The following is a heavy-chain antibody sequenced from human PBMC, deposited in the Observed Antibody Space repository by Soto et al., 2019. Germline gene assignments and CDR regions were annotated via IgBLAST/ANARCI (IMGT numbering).Heavy chain of an antibody. CDR1: GYTFTSYD. D-gene: IGHD3-3*01. J-gene: IGHJ6*02. CDR3: ARVRVVTYYYYGMDV. V-gene: IGHV1-8*01. CDR2: MNPNSGNT. Sequence: ASVKVSCKASGYTFTSYDINWVRQATGQGLEWMGWMNPNSGNTGYAQKFQGRVTMTRNTSISTAYMGLSSLRSEDTAVYYCARVRVVTYYYYGMDVWGQGTTVTVSS.